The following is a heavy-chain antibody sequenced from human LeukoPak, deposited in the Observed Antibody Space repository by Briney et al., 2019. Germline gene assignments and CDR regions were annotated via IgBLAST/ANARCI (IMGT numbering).Heavy chain of an antibody. J-gene: IGHJ4*02. V-gene: IGHV3-23*01. Sequence: PGGSLRLSCAASGFTFSSYAMSWVRQAPGKGLEWVSAISGSGGSTYYADSVKGRFTISRDNAKNSLYLQMNSLRAEDTAVYYCASGRDYYDSSGYSYQLYDYWGQGTLVTVSS. CDR2: ISGSGGST. CDR3: ASGRDYYDSSGYSYQLYDY. D-gene: IGHD3-22*01. CDR1: GFTFSSYA.